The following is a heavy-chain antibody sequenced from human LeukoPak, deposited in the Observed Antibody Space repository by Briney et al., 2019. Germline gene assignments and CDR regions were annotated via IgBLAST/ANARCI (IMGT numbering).Heavy chain of an antibody. V-gene: IGHV1-2*06. Sequence: ASVKVSCKASGYTFSDYYMHWVRQAPGQGPEWMGRINPNTGGTNHAQKFQGRVTMTRDTSISTAYMELSRLRSDDTAVYYSARDGGYCSSTSCYTGLDYWGQGTLVTVSS. CDR2: INPNTGGT. D-gene: IGHD2-2*02. CDR1: GYTFSDYY. J-gene: IGHJ4*02. CDR3: ARDGGYCSSTSCYTGLDY.